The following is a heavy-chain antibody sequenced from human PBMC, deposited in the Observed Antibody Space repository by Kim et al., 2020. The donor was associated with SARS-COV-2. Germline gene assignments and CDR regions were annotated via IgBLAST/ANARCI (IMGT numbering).Heavy chain of an antibody. CDR2: ISSSGSTI. CDR1: GFTFSDYY. CDR3: ARQYSSSWYPYYYYGMDV. Sequence: GGSLRLSCAASGFTFSDYYMSWIRQAPGKGLEWVSYISSSGSTIYYADSVKGRFTISRDNAKNSLYLQMNSLRAEDTAVYYCARQYSSSWYPYYYYGMDVWGQAATVTVPS. V-gene: IGHV3-11*01. D-gene: IGHD6-13*01. J-gene: IGHJ6*02.